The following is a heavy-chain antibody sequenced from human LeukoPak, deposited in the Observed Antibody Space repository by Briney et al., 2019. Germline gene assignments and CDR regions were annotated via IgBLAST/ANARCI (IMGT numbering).Heavy chain of an antibody. CDR1: GGSISSYY. Sequence: SETLPLTCTVSGGSISSYYWSWIRQPPGKGLEWIGYIYYSGSTNYNPSLKSRVTISVDTSKNQFSLKLSSVTAADTAVYYCARLTYGDEYYFDYWGQGTLVTVSS. D-gene: IGHD4-17*01. V-gene: IGHV4-59*08. J-gene: IGHJ4*02. CDR2: IYYSGST. CDR3: ARLTYGDEYYFDY.